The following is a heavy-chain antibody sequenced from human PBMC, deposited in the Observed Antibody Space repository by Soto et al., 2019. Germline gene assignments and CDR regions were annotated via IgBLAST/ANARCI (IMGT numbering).Heavy chain of an antibody. CDR2: INPGNGNT. V-gene: IGHV1-3*01. CDR1: GYTFTSYG. D-gene: IGHD3-22*01. Sequence: GASVKVSCKASGYTFTSYGINWVRQAHGRGLEWMGWINPGNGNTKYSQQFQGRVIIDRDTSASTAYMELSSLRSEDTAVYYCARGGYFDSSNYLAYWGLGTLVTVSS. J-gene: IGHJ4*02. CDR3: ARGGYFDSSNYLAY.